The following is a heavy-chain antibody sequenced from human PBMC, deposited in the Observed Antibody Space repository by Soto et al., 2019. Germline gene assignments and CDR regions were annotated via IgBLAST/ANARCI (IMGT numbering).Heavy chain of an antibody. CDR3: AKARYVPPDVL. Sequence: GGSLRLSCAASGFTFRNYAMIWVRQAPGRGLEWVSGISGSGDRTHYADSLKGRFTISRDNSKNTLYLHMDSLRAEDTAVYYWAKARYVPPDVLWGQGILVTVSS. J-gene: IGHJ4*02. V-gene: IGHV3-23*01. CDR1: GFTFRNYA. D-gene: IGHD3-16*01. CDR2: ISGSGDRT.